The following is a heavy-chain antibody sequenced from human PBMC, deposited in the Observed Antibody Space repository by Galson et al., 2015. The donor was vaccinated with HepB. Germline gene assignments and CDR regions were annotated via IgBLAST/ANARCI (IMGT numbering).Heavy chain of an antibody. V-gene: IGHV3-66*02. J-gene: IGHJ4*02. CDR3: ARSYCSSASCPVDY. CDR1: GFTVSSNY. CDR2: IYSGGRT. Sequence: SLRLSCAASGFTVSSNYMNWVRQAPGKGLEWASLIYSGGRTYYADSMKGRFTISRDNSKNTLYLQMNSLRAEDTAVYYCARSYCSSASCPVDYWGQGTLVIVSS. D-gene: IGHD2-2*01.